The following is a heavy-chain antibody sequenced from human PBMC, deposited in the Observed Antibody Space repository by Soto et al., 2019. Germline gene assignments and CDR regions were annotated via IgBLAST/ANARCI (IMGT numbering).Heavy chain of an antibody. V-gene: IGHV1-18*01. Sequence: ASVKVSCKASGYTSTNYGGHWVRQAPGQRLEWMGWISAYNGNTNYAQKLQGRVTITTDTSTRTAYMELRSLRSDDTAVYYCARRGSGRAFDIWGQGTMLTVSS. J-gene: IGHJ3*02. CDR3: ARRGSGRAFDI. CDR2: ISAYNGNT. D-gene: IGHD3-10*01. CDR1: GYTSTNYG.